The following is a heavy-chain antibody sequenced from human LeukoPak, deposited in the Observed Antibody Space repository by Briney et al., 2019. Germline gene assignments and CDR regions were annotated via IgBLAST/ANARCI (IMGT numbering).Heavy chain of an antibody. J-gene: IGHJ4*02. D-gene: IGHD6-19*01. CDR3: VPEEKYSSGWFYFDF. Sequence: GGSLRLSCAASGFTFSRYWMHWVRQAPGMGLMWVSRINNDGSATNYADSVKGRFTISRDNTKNTPYLQMNSLRAEDTAVYYCVPEEKYSSGWFYFDFWGQGTLVTVSS. CDR2: INNDGSAT. V-gene: IGHV3-74*01. CDR1: GFTFSRYW.